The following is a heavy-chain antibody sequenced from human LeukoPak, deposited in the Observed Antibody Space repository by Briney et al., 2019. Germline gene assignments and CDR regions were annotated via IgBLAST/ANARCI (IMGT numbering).Heavy chain of an antibody. J-gene: IGHJ5*02. D-gene: IGHD6-6*01. CDR3: AGSETAARPLDP. Sequence: SVKVSCKASGATFRSYAISWVRQAPGQGLEWMGGIIPIFGAANHAQKFQCRVTITTAESIRTAYIELKCLGSEPTAGYYIAGSETAARPLDPWGQGTLVTVSS. CDR1: GATFRSYA. V-gene: IGHV1-69*05. CDR2: IIPIFGAA.